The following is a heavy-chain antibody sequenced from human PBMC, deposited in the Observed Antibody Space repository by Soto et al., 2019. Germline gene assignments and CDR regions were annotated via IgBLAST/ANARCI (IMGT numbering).Heavy chain of an antibody. CDR3: ARDKITGLFDY. CDR2: INHSGST. V-gene: IGHV4-34*01. CDR1: GGSFSGYY. D-gene: IGHD2-8*02. J-gene: IGHJ4*02. Sequence: QVQLQQWGAGLLKPSETLSLTCAVYGGSFSGYYWTWIRQPPGTGLEWIGEINHSGSTNYNPSLKSLVPISVDTSKHQFSLKLTSVTAADTAVYYCARDKITGLFDYWGQGPLVTVSA.